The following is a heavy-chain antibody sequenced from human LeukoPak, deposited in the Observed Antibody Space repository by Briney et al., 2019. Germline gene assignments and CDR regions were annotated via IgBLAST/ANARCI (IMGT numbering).Heavy chain of an antibody. J-gene: IGHJ4*02. CDR3: ASNTGYSSSWYGTTPQTETDY. CDR1: GGSISSSSYY. D-gene: IGHD6-13*01. CDR2: IYYSGST. Sequence: SETLSLTCTVSGGSISSSSYYWGWIRQPPGKGLEWIGSIYYSGSTYYNPSLKSRVTISVDTSKNQFSLKLSSVTAADTAVYYCASNTGYSSSWYGTTPQTETDYWGQGTLVTVSS. V-gene: IGHV4-39*07.